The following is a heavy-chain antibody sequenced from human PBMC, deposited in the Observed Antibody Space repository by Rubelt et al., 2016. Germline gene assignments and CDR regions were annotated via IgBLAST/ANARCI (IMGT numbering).Heavy chain of an antibody. V-gene: IGHV1-18*01. J-gene: IGHJ6*02. CDR2: ISGYNGHA. Sequence: VRQAPGQGLEWMGWISGYNGHANYAQRFQGRVTMTTDTSTSTAYMELRSLRSEDTAVYYCARDENTVTHYYYYYGMDVWGQGTTVTVSS. D-gene: IGHD4-11*01. CDR3: ARDENTVTHYYYYYGMDV.